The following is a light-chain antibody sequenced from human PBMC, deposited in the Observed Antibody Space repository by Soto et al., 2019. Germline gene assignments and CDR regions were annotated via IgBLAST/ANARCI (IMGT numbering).Light chain of an antibody. CDR3: CSYAGSSTFPYV. V-gene: IGLV2-23*02. CDR2: EVS. J-gene: IGLJ1*01. Sequence: QSVLTQPASVSGSPGQSITISCTGTSSDVGSYNLVSWYQQHPGKAPKLMIYEVSKRPSGVSNRFSGSKSGNTASLTISGLQAEDEADYYCCSYAGSSTFPYVFGTGTKVPVL. CDR1: SSDVGSYNL.